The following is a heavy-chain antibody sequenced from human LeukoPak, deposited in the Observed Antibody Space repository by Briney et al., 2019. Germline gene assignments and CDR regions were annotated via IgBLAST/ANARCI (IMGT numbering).Heavy chain of an antibody. V-gene: IGHV4-59*08. Sequence: SETLSLTSTVSGGSISNYYWSWLRQPPGKGLEWIGHIYSTGSTTYSPSLKSRVIMSADTSKNQFSLKVTSVTAADTAVYYCARHRPEGSYPLDSWGQGALVTVSS. J-gene: IGHJ4*02. CDR3: ARHRPEGSYPLDS. CDR2: IYSTGST. CDR1: GGSISNYY.